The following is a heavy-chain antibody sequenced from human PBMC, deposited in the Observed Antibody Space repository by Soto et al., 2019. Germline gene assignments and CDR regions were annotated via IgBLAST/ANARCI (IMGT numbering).Heavy chain of an antibody. J-gene: IGHJ4*02. D-gene: IGHD6-13*01. V-gene: IGHV3-66*01. CDR2: IFSDGST. Sequence: EVQLVESGGGLVQPGGSLRLSCAASGFTVSSNFMTWVRQAPGKGLEWVSIIFSDGSTFYADSVKGRFTISRDNSKDTLYLQMNSLRAEDTAVFYCARGPLAAAACHFGYWGQGTLVTVSS. CDR1: GFTVSSNF. CDR3: ARGPLAAAACHFGY.